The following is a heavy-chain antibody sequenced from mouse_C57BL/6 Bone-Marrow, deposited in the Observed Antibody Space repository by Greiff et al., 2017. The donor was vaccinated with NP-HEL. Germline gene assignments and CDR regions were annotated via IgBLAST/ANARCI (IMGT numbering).Heavy chain of an antibody. CDR2: IWRGGST. CDR1: GFSLTSYG. J-gene: IGHJ4*01. V-gene: IGHV2-5*01. CDR3: AGYFLREDYAMDY. D-gene: IGHD2-3*01. Sequence: VQLQQSGPGLVQPSQSLSITCTVSGFSLTSYGVHWVRQSPGKGLEWLGVIWRGGSTDYNAAFMSRLSITKDNSKSQVFFKMNSLQSDDTAIDYCAGYFLREDYAMDYWDRGTSVTVSS.